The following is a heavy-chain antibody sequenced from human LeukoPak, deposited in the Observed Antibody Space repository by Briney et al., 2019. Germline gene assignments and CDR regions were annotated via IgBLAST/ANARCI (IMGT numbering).Heavy chain of an antibody. CDR2: INPNSGGT. Sequence: ASVKVSCKASGYTFTGNYMHWVRQAPGQGLEWMGRINPNSGGTNYAQKFQGRVTMTRDTSISTAYMELSRLRSDDTAVYYCARAVVVVAATPPRFDPWGQGTLVTVTS. CDR3: ARAVVVVAATPPRFDP. CDR1: GYTFTGNY. V-gene: IGHV1-2*06. J-gene: IGHJ5*02. D-gene: IGHD2-15*01.